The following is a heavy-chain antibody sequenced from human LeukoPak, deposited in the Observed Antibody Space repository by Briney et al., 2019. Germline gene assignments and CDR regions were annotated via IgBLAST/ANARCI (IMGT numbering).Heavy chain of an antibody. CDR3: ASADYPRHYFDY. D-gene: IGHD4-11*01. CDR1: GGTFSSYA. J-gene: IGHJ4*02. Sequence: SVKVSCKASGGTFSSYAISWVRQAPGQGLEWMGGIIPIFGTANYAQKFQGRVTITADESTSTAYMELSSLRSEDTAVYYCASADYPRHYFDYWGQGTLVTVSS. V-gene: IGHV1-69*13. CDR2: IIPIFGTA.